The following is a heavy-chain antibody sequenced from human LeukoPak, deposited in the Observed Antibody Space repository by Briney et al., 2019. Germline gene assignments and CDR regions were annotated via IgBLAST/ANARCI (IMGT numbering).Heavy chain of an antibody. D-gene: IGHD6-13*01. V-gene: IGHV3-7*01. J-gene: IGHJ5*02. Sequence: GGSLRLSCAASGFTFSIYWMSWVRQAPGKGLEWVANINQDGSEKYYVDSVKGRFTISRDNAKNSLYLQMNSLRAEDTAVYYCARVPHIAAPGTPRTYNWFDPWGQGTLVTVSS. CDR1: GFTFSIYW. CDR3: ARVPHIAAPGTPRTYNWFDP. CDR2: INQDGSEK.